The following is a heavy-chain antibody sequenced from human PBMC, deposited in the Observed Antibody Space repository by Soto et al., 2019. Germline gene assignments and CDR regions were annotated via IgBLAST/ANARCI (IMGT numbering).Heavy chain of an antibody. D-gene: IGHD3-22*01. CDR2: ISYDGSNK. CDR3: ATDTYYYDRSGYYTYDY. CDR1: GFTFSSYG. J-gene: IGHJ4*02. Sequence: GGSLRLSCAASGFTFSSYGVHWVRQAPGKGLEWVAVISYDGSNKHYADSVKGRFTISRDNSKDTLDLQMNSLRAEDTAVYYCATDTYYYDRSGYYTYDYFGQGT. V-gene: IGHV3-30*03.